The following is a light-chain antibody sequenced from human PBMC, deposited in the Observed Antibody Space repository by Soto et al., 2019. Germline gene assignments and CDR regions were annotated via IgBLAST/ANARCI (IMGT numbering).Light chain of an antibody. CDR2: DVS. V-gene: IGKV1-39*01. CDR1: QSISTY. J-gene: IGKJ1*01. CDR3: QQSYISPRT. Sequence: DMQVTQAPSSLSASGGDRVTITCRSSQSISTYLNWYQQKSGNAPKLLIYDVSTLQTGVPSRFSGSGSGTDFTLTISSLQPEDFATYYCQQSYISPRTFGQGTKVDIK.